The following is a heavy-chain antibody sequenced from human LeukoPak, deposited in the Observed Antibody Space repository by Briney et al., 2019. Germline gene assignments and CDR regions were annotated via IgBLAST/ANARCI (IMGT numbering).Heavy chain of an antibody. J-gene: IGHJ4*02. CDR3: AGLVAAANYDTVTNGY. CDR1: GGSFSGYY. D-gene: IGHD2-2*01. V-gene: IGHV4-34*01. Sequence: SETLSLTCAVYGGSFSGYYWSWIRQPLGKGLEWIGEINHSGSTNYNPSLKSRVTISVDTSKNQFSLKLSSVTAADTAVYYCAGLVAAANYDTVTNGYWGQGTLVTVSS. CDR2: INHSGST.